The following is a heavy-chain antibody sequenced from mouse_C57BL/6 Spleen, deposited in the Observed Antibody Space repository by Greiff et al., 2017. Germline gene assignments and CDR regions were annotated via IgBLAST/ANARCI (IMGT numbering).Heavy chain of an antibody. CDR3: ARDAPYYGFDY. D-gene: IGHD1-1*01. V-gene: IGHV7-1*01. J-gene: IGHJ2*01. Sequence: EVKLVESGGGLVQSGRSLRLSCATSGFTFSDFYMEWVRQAPGKGLEWIAASRNKANDYTTEYSASVKGRFIVSRDTSQSILYLQMNALRAEDTAIYYCARDAPYYGFDYWGQGTTLTVSS. CDR1: GFTFSDFY. CDR2: SRNKANDYTT.